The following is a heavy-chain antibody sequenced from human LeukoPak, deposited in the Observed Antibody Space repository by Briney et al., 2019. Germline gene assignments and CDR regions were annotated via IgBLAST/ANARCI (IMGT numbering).Heavy chain of an antibody. CDR2: IIPIFGTA. Sequence: ASVKVSSTASGGTFSSYAISWVRQAPGQGLEWMGGIIPIFGTANYAQKFQGRVTITADESTSTAYMELSRLRSDETAVYYCARAALWFGELLDGMDVWGQGTTVTVSS. CDR1: GGTFSSYA. D-gene: IGHD3-10*01. V-gene: IGHV1-69*13. J-gene: IGHJ6*02. CDR3: ARAALWFGELLDGMDV.